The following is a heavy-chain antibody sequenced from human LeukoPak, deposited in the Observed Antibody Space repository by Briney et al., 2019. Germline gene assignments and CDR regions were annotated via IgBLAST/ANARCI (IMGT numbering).Heavy chain of an antibody. D-gene: IGHD4-11*01. J-gene: IGHJ3*02. Sequence: ASVKVSCKASGYTFTGYYMHWVRQAPGQGLEWMGWINPNSGGTNYAQKFQGRVTMTRDTSISTAYMEPSRLRSDDTAVYYCARDPTTAPEFLYAFDIWGQGTMVTVSS. CDR3: ARDPTTAPEFLYAFDI. V-gene: IGHV1-2*02. CDR2: INPNSGGT. CDR1: GYTFTGYY.